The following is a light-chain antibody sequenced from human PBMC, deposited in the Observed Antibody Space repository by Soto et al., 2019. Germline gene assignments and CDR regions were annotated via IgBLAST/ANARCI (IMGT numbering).Light chain of an antibody. CDR2: AAA. J-gene: IGKJ2*01. CDR1: QSITSY. CDR3: QQSYNTPYT. V-gene: IGKV1-39*01. Sequence: DIQMTQSTSSLSASVGDRVTITCRASQSITSYLKWYQQKPGKAPKLLIYAAARSQSGVPSRFSGNGSGTDFTLTISSLQHDDFAPYYCQQSYNTPYTCGQGTKLAIK.